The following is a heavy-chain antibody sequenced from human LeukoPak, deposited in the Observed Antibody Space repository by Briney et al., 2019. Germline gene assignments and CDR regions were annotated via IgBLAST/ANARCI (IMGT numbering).Heavy chain of an antibody. CDR3: ARIGYCSSTSCLPGGWFDP. V-gene: IGHV4-59*01. Sequence: SETLSLTCTVSGGSISNYYWSWIRQPPGKGLEWIGYISYGGSTRYNPSLKSRVSTSLDTSKNQFSLKLSSVTAADTAVYYCARIGYCSSTSCLPGGWFDPWGQGTLVTVSS. J-gene: IGHJ5*02. CDR1: GGSISNYY. D-gene: IGHD2-2*01. CDR2: ISYGGST.